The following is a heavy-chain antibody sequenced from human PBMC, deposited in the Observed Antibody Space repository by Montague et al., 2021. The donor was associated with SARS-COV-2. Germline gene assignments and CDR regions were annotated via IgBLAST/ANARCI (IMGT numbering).Heavy chain of an antibody. CDR1: SDSLTYFY. D-gene: IGHD2-2*01. J-gene: IGHJ4*02. CDR2: IFYRGTT. CDR3: VRGATRTFDY. Sequence: SETLSLTCTVSSDSLTYFYWSWIRQSPGKGLEWIGNIFYRGTTNYNPSLKSRVTISVDTSKNQFSLNLTSVTAADTAVYYCVRGATRTFDYWGQGTLVTVSS. V-gene: IGHV4-59*01.